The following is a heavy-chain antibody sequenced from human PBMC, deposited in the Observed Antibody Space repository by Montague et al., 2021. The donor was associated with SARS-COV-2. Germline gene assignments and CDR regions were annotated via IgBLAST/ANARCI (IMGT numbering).Heavy chain of an antibody. J-gene: IGHJ4*02. CDR2: IYYSGRT. Sequence: SETLSLTCTVSGGSISSYYWNWIRQPQGKGLEWIGYIYYSGRTNYNPSLKSRVTIAVDTSKNQFSLKLSSVTAADTAAYYCARGGGSGYRYYFDYWGQGSLVTVSS. D-gene: IGHD3-22*01. CDR3: ARGGGSGYRYYFDY. CDR1: GGSISSYY. V-gene: IGHV4-59*01.